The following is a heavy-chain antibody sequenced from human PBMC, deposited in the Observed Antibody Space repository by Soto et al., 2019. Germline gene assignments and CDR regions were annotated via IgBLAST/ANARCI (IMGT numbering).Heavy chain of an antibody. CDR2: INPNSGGT. J-gene: IGHJ6*02. Sequence: ASVKVSCKASGYTFTGYYMHWVRQAPGQGLEWMGWINPNSGGTNYAQKFQGWVTMTRDTSISTAYMELSRLRSDDTAVYYCARELPERVPGGATVGYSFYYYYGMDVWGQGTTVTVSS. V-gene: IGHV1-2*04. CDR3: ARELPERVPGGATVGYSFYYYYGMDV. D-gene: IGHD1-26*01. CDR1: GYTFTGYY.